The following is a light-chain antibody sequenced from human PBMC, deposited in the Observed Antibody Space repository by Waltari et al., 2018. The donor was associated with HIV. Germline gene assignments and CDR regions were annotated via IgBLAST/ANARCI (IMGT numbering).Light chain of an antibody. Sequence: SYELTQPPSVSVSPGQTASITCSGDQLGDKYTCWYQQKPGQSPVLVIYQDRKRPSGSPERFSGSNSGNTATLTINGTQAMDEADYYCQAWDSSTVVFGGGTKLTVL. CDR2: QDR. CDR3: QAWDSSTVV. CDR1: QLGDKY. V-gene: IGLV3-1*01. J-gene: IGLJ2*01.